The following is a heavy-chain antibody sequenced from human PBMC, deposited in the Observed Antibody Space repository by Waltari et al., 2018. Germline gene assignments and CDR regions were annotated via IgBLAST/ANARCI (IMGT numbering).Heavy chain of an antibody. J-gene: IGHJ4*02. CDR1: GFSLTNYY. Sequence: QVQLVDSGGDLVRPGGSLTLSCAASGFSLTNYYMSWIRQAPGKGLEWISYIATTSKTKNADSVKGRFTISRDNDNNSMYLHMNNVRVEDTAVYFCARAYGSTGDFDLWGQGTLVTVSS. CDR3: ARAYGSTGDFDL. D-gene: IGHD3-9*01. CDR2: IATTSKT. V-gene: IGHV3-11*06.